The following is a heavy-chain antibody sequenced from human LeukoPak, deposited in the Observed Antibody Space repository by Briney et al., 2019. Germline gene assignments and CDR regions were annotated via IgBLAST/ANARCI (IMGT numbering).Heavy chain of an antibody. D-gene: IGHD6-19*01. Sequence: PGGSLRLSCAASGFTFSSYGMHWVCQAPGKGLEWVAFIRYDGSNKYYADSVKGRFTISRDNSKNTLYLQMNSLRAEDTAVYYCARGSGWPYYYYGMDVWGQGTTVTVSS. CDR3: ARGSGWPYYYYGMDV. J-gene: IGHJ6*02. CDR2: IRYDGSNK. CDR1: GFTFSSYG. V-gene: IGHV3-30*02.